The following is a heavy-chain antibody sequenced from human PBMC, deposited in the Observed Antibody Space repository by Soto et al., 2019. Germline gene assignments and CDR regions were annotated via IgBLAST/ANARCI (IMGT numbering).Heavy chain of an antibody. D-gene: IGHD2-15*01. CDR2: IYHSGST. CDR3: ARGPSVAATNSEYYFDY. CDR1: GGSISSSSYY. V-gene: IGHV4-39*07. J-gene: IGHJ4*02. Sequence: SETLSLTCTVSGGSISSSSYYWGWIRQPPGKGLEWIGSIYHSGSTYYNPSLKSRVTISVDTSKNQFSLKLSSVTAADTAVYYCARGPSVAATNSEYYFDYWGQGTLVTVSS.